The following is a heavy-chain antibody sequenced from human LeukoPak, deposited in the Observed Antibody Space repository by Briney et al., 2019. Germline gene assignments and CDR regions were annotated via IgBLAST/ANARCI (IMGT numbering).Heavy chain of an antibody. Sequence: PGGSLRLSCAASGFTFSSYAMHWVRQAPGQGLEWVANIKQDGSEKFYVASVKGRFTISRDNGKSSLYLQMNSLRAEDTALYYCATSYDMGWLIGYWGQGTLVTVSS. CDR3: ATSYDMGWLIGY. CDR2: IKQDGSEK. J-gene: IGHJ4*02. V-gene: IGHV3-7*03. CDR1: GFTFSSYA. D-gene: IGHD3/OR15-3a*01.